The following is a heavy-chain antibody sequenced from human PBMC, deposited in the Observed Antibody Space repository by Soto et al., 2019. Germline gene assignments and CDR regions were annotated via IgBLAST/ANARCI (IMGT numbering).Heavy chain of an antibody. Sequence: QLQLQESGPGLVKPSETLSLTCTVSGGSISSNNYYWGWIRQPPRKGLEWIGSIYYSGTTYYNPSLKNRLNISVDTSKNQFSLKLSSVTAADTAVYYCARHRLLTPPVYWGQGTLVTVSS. CDR3: ARHRLLTPPVY. J-gene: IGHJ4*02. V-gene: IGHV4-39*01. D-gene: IGHD1-26*01. CDR1: GGSISSNNYY. CDR2: IYYSGTT.